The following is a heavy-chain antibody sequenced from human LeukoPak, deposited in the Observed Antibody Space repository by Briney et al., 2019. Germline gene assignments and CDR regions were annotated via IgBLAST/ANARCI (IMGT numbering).Heavy chain of an antibody. Sequence: PGGSLRLSCAASGLRFTNYAMSWVRRAPGKGLECVSVISGSGGSTNYADSVKGRFTISRDNSKNTLYLQMNSLRAEDTAVYYCARDTYSSSWFPLGYWGQGTLVTVSS. CDR2: ISGSGGST. J-gene: IGHJ4*02. D-gene: IGHD6-13*01. CDR1: GLRFTNYA. V-gene: IGHV3-23*01. CDR3: ARDTYSSSWFPLGY.